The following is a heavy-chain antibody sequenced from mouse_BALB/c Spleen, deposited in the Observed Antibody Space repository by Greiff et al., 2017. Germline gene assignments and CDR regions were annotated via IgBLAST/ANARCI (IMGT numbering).Heavy chain of an antibody. CDR1: GYSITSGYY. Sequence: VQLKESGPGLVKPSQSLSLTCSVTGYSITSGYYWNWLRQFPGNKLEWMGYISYDGSNNYNPSLKNRISITRDTSKNQFFLKLNSVTTEDTATYYCARRGYYWYFDVWGAGTTVTVSS. J-gene: IGHJ1*01. CDR3: ARRGYYWYFDV. V-gene: IGHV3-6*02. CDR2: ISYDGSN.